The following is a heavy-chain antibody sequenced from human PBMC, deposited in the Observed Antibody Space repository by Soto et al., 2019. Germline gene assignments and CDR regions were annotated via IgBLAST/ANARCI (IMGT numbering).Heavy chain of an antibody. V-gene: IGHV3-30*12. Sequence: LGGSLRLSCAASGFTFSSYGMHWARQAPGKGLEWVAGISYDGSNKYYADSVKGRFTISRDNSKNTLYLQMSSLRAEGTAVYYCARDIRGGYDWGIDYWGQGTLVAVAS. D-gene: IGHD5-12*01. CDR2: ISYDGSNK. CDR1: GFTFSSYG. J-gene: IGHJ4*02. CDR3: ARDIRGGYDWGIDY.